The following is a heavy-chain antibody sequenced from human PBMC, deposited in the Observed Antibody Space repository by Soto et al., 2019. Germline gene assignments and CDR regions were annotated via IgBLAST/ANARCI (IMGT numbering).Heavy chain of an antibody. CDR3: AKGVWDCSGGNCYGIYYGMDV. Sequence: EVQLLESGGGLAQPGGSLRLSCAVSGFTFRHYDLTWVRQAPGKGLEWVATISGSGVRTDYADAVKVRLTSTRDTSKNTLYLEMTSLRVEDTAKDYCAKGVWDCSGGNCYGIYYGMDVWGRGTTVTVSS. D-gene: IGHD2-15*01. J-gene: IGHJ6*02. V-gene: IGHV3-23*01. CDR1: GFTFRHYD. CDR2: ISGSGVRT.